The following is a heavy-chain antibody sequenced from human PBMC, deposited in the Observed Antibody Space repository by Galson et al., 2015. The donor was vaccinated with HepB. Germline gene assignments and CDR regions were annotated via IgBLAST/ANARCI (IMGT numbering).Heavy chain of an antibody. Sequence: SLRLSCAASGFTFSTYAMSWVRQVPGKGLEWVSVISGSGDSTNYADSVKGRFTISRDKSKNTLYLQMKSLRAEDTAVYFCAKTTVTSPLYFYYYAMDVWGQGTTVSVSS. J-gene: IGHJ6*02. V-gene: IGHV3-23*01. CDR3: AKTTVTSPLYFYYYAMDV. CDR1: GFTFSTYA. CDR2: ISGSGDST. D-gene: IGHD4-17*01.